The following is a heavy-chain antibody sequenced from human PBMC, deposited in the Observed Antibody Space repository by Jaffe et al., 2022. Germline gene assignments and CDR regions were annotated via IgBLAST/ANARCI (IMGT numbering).Heavy chain of an antibody. CDR1: GGSVSSGSYY. Sequence: QVQLQESGPGLVKPSETLSLTCTVSGGSVSSGSYYWSWIRQPPGKGLEWIGYIYYSGSTNYNPSLKSRVTISVDTSKNQFSLKLSSVTAADTAVYYCAREFRGITIFGVVNSPLYYFDYWGQGTLVTVSS. CDR2: IYYSGST. J-gene: IGHJ4*02. CDR3: AREFRGITIFGVVNSPLYYFDY. V-gene: IGHV4-61*01. D-gene: IGHD3-3*01.